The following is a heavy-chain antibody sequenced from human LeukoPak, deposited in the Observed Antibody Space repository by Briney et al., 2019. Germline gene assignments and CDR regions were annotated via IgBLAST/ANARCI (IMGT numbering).Heavy chain of an antibody. CDR1: GFTVSSNY. D-gene: IGHD3-22*01. J-gene: IGHJ4*02. Sequence: GGSLRLSCAASGFTVSSNYMSWVRQAPGKGLEWVSVIYSGGSTYYTDSVKGRFTISRDNSKNTLYLQMNSLRAEDTAVYYYARGIYDSSGYLQYYFDYWGQGTLVTVSS. CDR2: IYSGGST. V-gene: IGHV3-53*01. CDR3: ARGIYDSSGYLQYYFDY.